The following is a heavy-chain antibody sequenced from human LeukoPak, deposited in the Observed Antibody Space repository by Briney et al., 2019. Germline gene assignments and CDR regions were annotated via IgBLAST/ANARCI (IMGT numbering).Heavy chain of an antibody. CDR3: ARQQLVVGWFDP. V-gene: IGHV4-59*08. J-gene: IGHJ5*02. Sequence: ETLSLTCTVSGCSISSYHWSWIRQPPGKGLEWIGYIYYSGSTNYNPSLKSRVTISVDTSKNQFSLKLSSVTAADTAVYYCARQQLVVGWFDPRGQGTLVTVSS. D-gene: IGHD6-13*01. CDR1: GCSISSYH. CDR2: IYYSGST.